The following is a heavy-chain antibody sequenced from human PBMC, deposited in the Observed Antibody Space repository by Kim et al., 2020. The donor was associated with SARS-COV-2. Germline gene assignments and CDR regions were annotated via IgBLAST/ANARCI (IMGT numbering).Heavy chain of an antibody. D-gene: IGHD4-17*01. CDR1: GFSFRRYW. Sequence: GGSLRLSCAASGFSFRRYWMSWVRQTPGKGLEWVANIKGDASETFHVDSVKGRFIISRDNAKNSLYLQMNSLRDEDTGVYYCARAYGDYEAWGQGTLVTVSS. CDR3: ARAYGDYEA. V-gene: IGHV3-7*01. J-gene: IGHJ4*02. CDR2: IKGDASET.